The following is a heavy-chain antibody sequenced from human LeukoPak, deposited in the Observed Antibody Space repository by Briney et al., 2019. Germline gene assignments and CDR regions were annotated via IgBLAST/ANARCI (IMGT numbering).Heavy chain of an antibody. CDR2: IYSGGST. CDR3: ARGPTTVTTYYYYYYMDV. Sequence: PGGSLRLSCAASGFTVSSNYMSWVRQAPGKGLEWVSVIYSGGSTYYADSVKGRFTISRDNSKNTLYLQMNSLRAEDTAVYYCARGPTTVTTYYYYYYMDVWGKGTTVTVSS. CDR1: GFTVSSNY. J-gene: IGHJ6*03. D-gene: IGHD4-11*01. V-gene: IGHV3-66*02.